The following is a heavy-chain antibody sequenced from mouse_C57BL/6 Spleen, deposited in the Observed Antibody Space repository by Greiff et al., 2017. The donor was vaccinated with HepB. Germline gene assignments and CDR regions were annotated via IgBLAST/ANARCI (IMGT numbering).Heavy chain of an antibody. D-gene: IGHD2-1*01. V-gene: IGHV1-55*01. CDR2: IYPGSGST. J-gene: IGHJ4*01. Sequence: QVQLQQPGAELVKPGASVKMSCKASGYTFTSYWITWVKQRPGQGLEWIGDIYPGSGSTNYNEKFKSKATLTVDTSSSTAYMQLSSLTSEDSAVYYCARGNGNYDYYAMDGWGQGTSVTVAS. CDR1: GYTFTSYW. CDR3: ARGNGNYDYYAMDG.